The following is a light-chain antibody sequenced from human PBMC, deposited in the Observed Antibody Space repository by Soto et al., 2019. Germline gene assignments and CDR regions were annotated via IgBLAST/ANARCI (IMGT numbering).Light chain of an antibody. Sequence: VVTQSPGTLSLSPGEGATLSCRASQIVTGDYLAWYQQKPGQAPRLLIFGASTRATGIPDRFSGSGSGTHFTLTISRLEPGDFAVYYCQHFGGTTFTFGQGTRLEI. J-gene: IGKJ5*01. CDR3: QHFGGTTFT. CDR1: QIVTGDY. V-gene: IGKV3-20*01. CDR2: GAS.